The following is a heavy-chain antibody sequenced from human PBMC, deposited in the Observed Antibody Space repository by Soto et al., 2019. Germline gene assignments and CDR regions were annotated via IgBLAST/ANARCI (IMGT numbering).Heavy chain of an antibody. CDR2: IWYDGSKK. CDR1: GFTFSNYA. Sequence: QVQLVESGGGVVQPGRSLRLSCATSGFTFSNYAFHWVRQAPGKGLEWVAVIWYDGSKKHHADSVKGRFTISRDDSKNTLYLQMNSLRVEDTAVYYCAREGNYQQSDYWGQGTLVTVSS. J-gene: IGHJ4*02. D-gene: IGHD2-2*01. V-gene: IGHV3-33*01. CDR3: AREGNYQQSDY.